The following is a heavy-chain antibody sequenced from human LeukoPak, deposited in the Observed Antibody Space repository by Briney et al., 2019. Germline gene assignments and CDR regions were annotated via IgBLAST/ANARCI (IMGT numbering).Heavy chain of an antibody. Sequence: PSETLSLTCTVSGGSISSHYWSWIRQPPGKGLEWIGYIYYSGSTNNNPSLKSRVTISVDPSNNQFSLKLRSVTAADTAVYYCASAPYTSGWSVFDYWGQGTLVTVSS. CDR1: GGSISSHY. CDR3: ASAPYTSGWSVFDY. J-gene: IGHJ4*02. CDR2: IYYSGST. V-gene: IGHV4-59*11. D-gene: IGHD6-19*01.